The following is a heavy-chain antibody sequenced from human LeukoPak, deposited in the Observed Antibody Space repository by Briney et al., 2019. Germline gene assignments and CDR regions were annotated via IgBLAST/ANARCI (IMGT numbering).Heavy chain of an antibody. V-gene: IGHV3-21*01. CDR1: GFTFSKHI. Sequence: GGSLRLSCAGSGFTFSKHIMSWVRQAPGKGLEWVSSISSSSSYIYYADSVKGRFTISRDNAKNSLYLQMNSLRAEDTAVYYCATHPGYSYGGDYWGQGTLVTVSS. J-gene: IGHJ4*02. CDR3: ATHPGYSYGGDY. CDR2: ISSSSSYI. D-gene: IGHD5-18*01.